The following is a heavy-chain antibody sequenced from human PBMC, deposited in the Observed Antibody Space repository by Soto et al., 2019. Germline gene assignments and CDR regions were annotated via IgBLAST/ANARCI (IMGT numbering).Heavy chain of an antibody. CDR2: ISGSGGST. Sequence: GGSLRLSCAASGFTFSSYAMSWVRQAPGKGLEWVSAISGSGGSTYYADSVKGRFTISRDNSKNTLYLQMNSLRAEDTAVYYCAKAAAVWFGELLGPSRTAMDPGAWFDPWGQGTLVTVSS. J-gene: IGHJ5*02. D-gene: IGHD3-10*01. CDR3: AKAAAVWFGELLGPSRTAMDPGAWFDP. V-gene: IGHV3-23*01. CDR1: GFTFSSYA.